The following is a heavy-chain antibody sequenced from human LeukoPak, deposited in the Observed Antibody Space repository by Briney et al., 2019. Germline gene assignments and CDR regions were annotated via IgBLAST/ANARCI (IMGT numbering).Heavy chain of an antibody. CDR2: ISGSGGST. V-gene: IGHV3-23*01. CDR3: AKAMYYYDSRGYYPYYFDY. J-gene: IGHJ4*02. D-gene: IGHD3-22*01. Sequence: GGSLRLSCAASGFTFSTYAMSWVRQAPGKGLEWVSAISGSGGSTYYADSVKGRFTISRDNSKNTLYLQMNSLRAEDTAVYYCAKAMYYYDSRGYYPYYFDYWGQGTLVTVSS. CDR1: GFTFSTYA.